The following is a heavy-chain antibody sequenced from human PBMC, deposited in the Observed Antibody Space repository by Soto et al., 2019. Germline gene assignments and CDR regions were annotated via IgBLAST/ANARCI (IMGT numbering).Heavy chain of an antibody. Sequence: ETLSLTCTVSGGSISDFFWSWVRQPPGKALEWIGYMWYSGSTNYNPSLKSRVTISLGTSKNQFSLRLTSVTAADTAVYYCARVGGVAARTFDYWGQGTLVTVSS. D-gene: IGHD6-6*01. CDR1: GGSISDFF. CDR2: MWYSGST. J-gene: IGHJ4*02. V-gene: IGHV4-59*01. CDR3: ARVGGVAARTFDY.